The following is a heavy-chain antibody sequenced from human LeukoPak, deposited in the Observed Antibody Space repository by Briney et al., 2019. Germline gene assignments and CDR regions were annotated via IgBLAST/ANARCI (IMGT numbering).Heavy chain of an antibody. J-gene: IGHJ6*02. CDR1: GYTLTELS. CDR3: ASKYSSSWSAYYGMDV. Sequence: ASVKVSCKVSGYTLTELSMHWVRQAPGNGLEWMGGFDPEDGETIYAQKFQGRVTMTEDTSTDTAYMELSSLRSEDTAVYYCASKYSSSWSAYYGMDVWGQGTTVTVSS. CDR2: FDPEDGET. D-gene: IGHD6-13*01. V-gene: IGHV1-24*01.